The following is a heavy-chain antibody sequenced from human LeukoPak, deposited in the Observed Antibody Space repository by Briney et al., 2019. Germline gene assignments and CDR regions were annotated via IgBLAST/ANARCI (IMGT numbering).Heavy chain of an antibody. Sequence: PGRSLRLSCAASGFTFSSYAMHWVRQAPGKGLEWVAVISYDESNKYYADSVKGRFTISRDNSKNTLYLQMNSLRAEDTAVYYCARDASVFAFDIWGQGTMVTVSS. CDR3: ARDASVFAFDI. J-gene: IGHJ3*02. CDR2: ISYDESNK. V-gene: IGHV3-30*04. CDR1: GFTFSSYA.